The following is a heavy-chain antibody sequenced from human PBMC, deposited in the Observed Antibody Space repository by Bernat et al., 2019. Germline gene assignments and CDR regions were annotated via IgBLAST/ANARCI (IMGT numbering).Heavy chain of an antibody. CDR2: IYYSGST. Sequence: QLQLQESGPGLVKPSETLSLTCTVSGGSISSSSYYWGWIRQPPGKGLEWIGSIYYSGSTYYNPSLKSRVTISVDTSKNQFSLQLSSVTAADTAVYYCARQREYLKYNWFDPWGQGTLVTVSA. D-gene: IGHD2-2*01. CDR1: GGSISSSSYY. CDR3: ARQREYLKYNWFDP. J-gene: IGHJ5*02. V-gene: IGHV4-39*01.